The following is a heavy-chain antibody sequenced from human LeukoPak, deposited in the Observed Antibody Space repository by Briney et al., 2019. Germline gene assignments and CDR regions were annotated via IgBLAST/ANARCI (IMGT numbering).Heavy chain of an antibody. CDR3: AKVYDYVWGSYRSYYFDY. V-gene: IGHV3-23*01. D-gene: IGHD3-16*02. CDR2: ISTTGGST. CDR1: GFSFSSYG. J-gene: IGHJ4*02. Sequence: PGGSLRLSCAASGFSFSSYGVSWVRQAPGKGLEWVSSISTTGGSTYYADSVKGRFTISRDNSKNTLYLQMNSLRAEDTAVYYCAKVYDYVWGSYRSYYFDYWGQGTLVTVSS.